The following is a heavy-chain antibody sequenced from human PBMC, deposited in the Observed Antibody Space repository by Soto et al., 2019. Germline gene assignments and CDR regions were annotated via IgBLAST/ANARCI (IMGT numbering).Heavy chain of an antibody. J-gene: IGHJ6*02. CDR3: AKHLVAVAAYVHGMDV. D-gene: IGHD6-19*01. Sequence: QVQLVESGGGVVQPGRSLRLSCAASGFTFSSYGMHWVRQAPGKGLEWVAVISHDGSNKYFADSVKGGFTIARDNSQNTLYLQMNSLRAEDKAVYYWAKHLVAVAAYVHGMDVWGQGTTVTVSS. CDR1: GFTFSSYG. V-gene: IGHV3-30*18. CDR2: ISHDGSNK.